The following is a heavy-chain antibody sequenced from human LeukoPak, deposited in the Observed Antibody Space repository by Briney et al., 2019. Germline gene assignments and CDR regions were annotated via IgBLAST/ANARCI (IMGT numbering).Heavy chain of an antibody. D-gene: IGHD6-19*01. CDR1: GFTFSDYY. CDR3: ARDIPHSSGRYIEPPLFDY. Sequence: PGGSLRLSCAASGFTFSDYYMSWIRQAPGKGLEWVSYISSSGSTIYYADSVKGRFTISRDNAKNSLYLQMNSLRAEDTAVYYCARDIPHSSGRYIEPPLFDYWGQGTLVTVAS. J-gene: IGHJ4*02. V-gene: IGHV3-11*04. CDR2: ISSSGSTI.